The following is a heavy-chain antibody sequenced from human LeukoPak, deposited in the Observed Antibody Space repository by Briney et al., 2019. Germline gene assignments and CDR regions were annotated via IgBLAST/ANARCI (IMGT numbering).Heavy chain of an antibody. D-gene: IGHD3-3*01. CDR1: GFNFGSYW. J-gene: IGHJ3*02. Sequence: GGSLRLSCAASGFNFGSYWMGWVRQAPGKGLEWVANIKQDGSEKYEVDSVKGRFTISRDNAKNSLYLQMNSLRAEDTAVYYCARVPDPRFWFAFDIWGQGTMVTVSS. CDR3: ARVPDPRFWFAFDI. V-gene: IGHV3-7*01. CDR2: IKQDGSEK.